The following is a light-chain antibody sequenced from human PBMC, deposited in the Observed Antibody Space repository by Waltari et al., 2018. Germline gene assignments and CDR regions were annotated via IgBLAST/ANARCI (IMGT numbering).Light chain of an antibody. CDR2: GAS. CDR1: QTLNGNY. V-gene: IGKV3-20*01. J-gene: IGKJ2*01. Sequence: ETVLTQSPDTLSLSTGQGASLSCRASQTLNGNYLAWFQQKPGQAPRLLIHGASGSATGVPDRFTGSGSGADFTLTISRLEIEDSATYYCQHYGSSPYTFGQGTKLEIK. CDR3: QHYGSSPYT.